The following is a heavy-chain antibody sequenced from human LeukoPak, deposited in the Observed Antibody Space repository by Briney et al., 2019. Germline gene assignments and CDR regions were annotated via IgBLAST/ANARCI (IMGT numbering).Heavy chain of an antibody. Sequence: GASVKVSCKASGYTFTGYYMHWVRQAPGQGLEWMGRINPNSGGTNYAQKFQGRVTMTRDTSISTAYMELSRLRSDDTAVYYYARVHSYDTPNAANWFDPWGQGTLVTVSS. CDR1: GYTFTGYY. CDR2: INPNSGGT. V-gene: IGHV1-2*06. CDR3: ARVHSYDTPNAANWFDP. D-gene: IGHD5-18*01. J-gene: IGHJ5*02.